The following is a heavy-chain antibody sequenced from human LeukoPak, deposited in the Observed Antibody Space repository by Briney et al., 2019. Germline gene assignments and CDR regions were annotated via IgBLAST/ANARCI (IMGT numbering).Heavy chain of an antibody. J-gene: IGHJ4*02. CDR1: GFTFSSYG. Sequence: PGRSLRLSCAASGFTFSSYGMHWVRQAPGKGLEWVAAIWYDGSNTYYADSVKGRFTVSRDNSKDTLYLQMNSLRAEDTAVYYCAKNLAQKSISDWELDYWGQGTLVTVSS. D-gene: IGHD1-26*01. V-gene: IGHV3-33*06. CDR3: AKNLAQKSISDWELDY. CDR2: IWYDGSNT.